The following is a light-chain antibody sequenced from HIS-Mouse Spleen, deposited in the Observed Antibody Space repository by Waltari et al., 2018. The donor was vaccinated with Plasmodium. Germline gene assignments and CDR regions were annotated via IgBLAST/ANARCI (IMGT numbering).Light chain of an antibody. CDR1: ALPKKY. CDR2: EDS. V-gene: IGLV3-10*01. Sequence: SYELTQPPSVSVSPGQTARITCSGDALPKKYAYWYQHKSGQAPVMVIYEDSKRPSGIPERFSGSSSGTRATLTISGAQVEDEADYYCYSTDSSGNHRVFGGGTKLTVL. J-gene: IGLJ3*02. CDR3: YSTDSSGNHRV.